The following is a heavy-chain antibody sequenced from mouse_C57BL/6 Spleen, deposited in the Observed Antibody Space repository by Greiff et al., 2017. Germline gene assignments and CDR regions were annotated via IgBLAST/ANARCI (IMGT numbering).Heavy chain of an antibody. CDR1: GYTFTSHW. D-gene: IGHD4-1*01. Sequence: QVQLQQPGAELVKPGASVKLSCKASGYTFTSHWMQWVKQRPGQGLEWIGEIDPSDSYTNYNQKFKGKATLTVDTSSSTAYMQLSSLTSEDSAVYYCARGGLGRAAWFAYWGQGTLVTVSA. CDR2: IDPSDSYT. J-gene: IGHJ3*01. CDR3: ARGGLGRAAWFAY. V-gene: IGHV1-50*01.